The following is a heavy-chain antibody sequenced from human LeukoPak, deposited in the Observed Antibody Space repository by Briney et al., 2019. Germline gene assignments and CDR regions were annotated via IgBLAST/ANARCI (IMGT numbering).Heavy chain of an antibody. CDR2: MNPNSGNT. CDR1: GYTFTSYD. Sequence: GASVKVSCKASGYTFTSYDINWVRQATGQGLEWMGWMNPNSGNTGYAQKFQGIVTMTRNTSISTAYMELSSLSSEDTAVYYCASMPALYYGMDVWGQGTTVTVSS. CDR3: ASMPALYYGMDV. D-gene: IGHD2-2*01. V-gene: IGHV1-8*01. J-gene: IGHJ6*02.